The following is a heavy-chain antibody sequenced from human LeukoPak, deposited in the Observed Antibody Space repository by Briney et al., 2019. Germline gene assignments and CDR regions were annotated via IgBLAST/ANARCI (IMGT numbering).Heavy chain of an antibody. J-gene: IGHJ4*02. Sequence: ASVKVSCKASGYTFTSYGVSWVRQAPGQGLEWMGWISAYNGNTNYAQKLQGRVTMTTDTSTSTAYMELRSLRSDDTAVYYCAKAIVVLISGQFWDYWGQGTLVTVSS. V-gene: IGHV1-18*01. CDR1: GYTFTSYG. D-gene: IGHD3-22*01. CDR3: AKAIVVLISGQFWDY. CDR2: ISAYNGNT.